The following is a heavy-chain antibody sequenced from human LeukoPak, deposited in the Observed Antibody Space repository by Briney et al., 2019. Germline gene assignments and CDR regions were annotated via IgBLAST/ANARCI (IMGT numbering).Heavy chain of an antibody. J-gene: IGHJ4*02. CDR2: MWNDGITG. CDR1: GFTFREYG. D-gene: IGHD6-19*01. V-gene: IGHV3-33*01. CDR3: ARDGSGWSSDY. Sequence: GRSLRLSCVASGFTFREYGFHWVRQAPGKGLEWVAVMWNDGITGKYADSVRGRFSVSRDNSKNTVYLQMDGLRADDTSVYYCARDGSGWSSDYWGQGTLVTVSS.